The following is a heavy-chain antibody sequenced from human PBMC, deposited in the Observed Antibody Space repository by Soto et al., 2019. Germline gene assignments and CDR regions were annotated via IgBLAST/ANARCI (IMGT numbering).Heavy chain of an antibody. D-gene: IGHD2-2*01. Sequence: SETLSLTCAVSGDSISISNWCSCVRQPPGKGLEWIGEIYHSGSTNYNPSLKSRVTISVDKSKNQFSLKLSSVTAADTAVYYCARDFGPAAGGGMDVWGQGTTVTVSS. CDR2: IYHSGST. J-gene: IGHJ6*02. CDR3: ARDFGPAAGGGMDV. CDR1: GDSISISNW. V-gene: IGHV4-4*02.